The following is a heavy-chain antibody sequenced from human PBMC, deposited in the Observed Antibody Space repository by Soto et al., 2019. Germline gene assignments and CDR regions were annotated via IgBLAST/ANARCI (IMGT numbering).Heavy chain of an antibody. D-gene: IGHD2-15*01. V-gene: IGHV1-3*01. CDR2: INAGNGNT. Sequence: QVQLVQSGAEVKKPGASVKVSCKASGYTFTSYTLHWVRHAPGEGLEWMGWINAGNGNTKSSLKFQDRVTFTRDTSATTAYMELRSLRIEDAAVYYCAREVGYCSVGSCYTYFHSWGQGTPVTVSS. CDR3: AREVGYCSVGSCYTYFHS. CDR1: GYTFTSYT. J-gene: IGHJ1*01.